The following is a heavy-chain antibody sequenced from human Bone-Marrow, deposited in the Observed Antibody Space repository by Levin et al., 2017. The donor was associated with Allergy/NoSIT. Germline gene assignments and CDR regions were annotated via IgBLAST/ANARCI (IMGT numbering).Heavy chain of an antibody. CDR2: IYYSGST. CDR1: GGSISSGDYY. Sequence: SQTLSLTCTVSGGSISSGDYYWSWIRQPPGKGLEWIGYIYYSGSTYYNPSLKSRVTISVDTSKNQFSLKLSSVTAADTAVYYCARGFHDRYSGYEFQRGFDPWGQGTLVTVSS. D-gene: IGHD5-12*01. V-gene: IGHV4-30-4*01. CDR3: ARGFHDRYSGYEFQRGFDP. J-gene: IGHJ5*02.